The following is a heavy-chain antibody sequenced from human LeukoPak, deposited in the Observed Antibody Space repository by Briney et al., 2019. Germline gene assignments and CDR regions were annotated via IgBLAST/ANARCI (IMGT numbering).Heavy chain of an antibody. CDR2: ISGSGGST. V-gene: IGHV3-23*01. Sequence: AGGSLRLSCAASGFTFSSYAMSWVRQAPGKGLEWVSAISGSGGSTYYADSVKGRFTISRDNSKNTLYLHMNSLRAEDTAVYYCAKDRYGYCSGGSCYSRSDYYYYGMDVWGQGTTVTVSS. CDR1: GFTFSSYA. J-gene: IGHJ6*02. D-gene: IGHD2-15*01. CDR3: AKDRYGYCSGGSCYSRSDYYYYGMDV.